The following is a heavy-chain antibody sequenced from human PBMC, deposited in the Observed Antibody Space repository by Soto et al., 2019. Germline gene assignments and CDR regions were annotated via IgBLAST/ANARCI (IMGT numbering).Heavy chain of an antibody. D-gene: IGHD4-17*01. CDR2: IYYSGST. Sequence: PSETLSLTCIVSGGSISNYYCSWIRQPPGKGLEWIGYIYYSGSTNYNPSLKSRVTISVDTSKNQFSLKLSSVTAADTAVYYCARGMTTVATFDYWGQGTLVTVSS. CDR1: GGSISNYY. CDR3: ARGMTTVATFDY. J-gene: IGHJ4*02. V-gene: IGHV4-59*12.